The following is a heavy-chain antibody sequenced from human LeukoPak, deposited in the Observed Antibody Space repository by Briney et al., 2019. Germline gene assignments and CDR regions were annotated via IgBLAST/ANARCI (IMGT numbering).Heavy chain of an antibody. J-gene: IGHJ4*02. D-gene: IGHD5-24*01. CDR3: ARGDGYVDY. Sequence: PGRSLRLSCAASGFTFDDYAMHWVRQAPGKGLEWVSGISWNSGSIGYADSVKGRFTISRDNAKNSLYLQMNSLRAEDTAVYYCARGDGYVDYWGQGTLVTVSS. CDR2: ISWNSGSI. CDR1: GFTFDDYA. V-gene: IGHV3-9*01.